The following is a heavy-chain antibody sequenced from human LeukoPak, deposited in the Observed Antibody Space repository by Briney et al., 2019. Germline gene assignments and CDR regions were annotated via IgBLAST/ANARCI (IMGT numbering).Heavy chain of an antibody. J-gene: IGHJ5*02. CDR1: GFTFSSYA. CDR3: ARDREEYYYDSSGYYP. V-gene: IGHV3-21*01. CDR2: ISSSSSYI. Sequence: GGSLRLSCAVSGFTFSSYAMSWVRQAPGKGLEWVSSISSSSSYIYYADSVKGRFTISRDNAKNSLYLQMNSLRAEDTAVYYCARDREEYYYDSSGYYPWGQGTLVTVSS. D-gene: IGHD3-22*01.